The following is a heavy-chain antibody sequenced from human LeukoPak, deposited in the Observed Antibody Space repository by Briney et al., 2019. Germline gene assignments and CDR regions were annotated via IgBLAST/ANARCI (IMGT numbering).Heavy chain of an antibody. V-gene: IGHV3-7*05. J-gene: IGHJ4*02. CDR2: IKQDGSEK. CDR3: ARDSSPGYYDYVWGTYPRY. Sequence: GGSLRLSCATPGFTFSNYWMSWGRQAPGKGLEWVANIKQDGSEKYYVDSVKGRFTISRDNAKNSLYLQMNSLRAEDTAVYYCARDSSPGYYDYVWGTYPRYWGQGTLVTVSS. CDR1: GFTFSNYW. D-gene: IGHD3-16*02.